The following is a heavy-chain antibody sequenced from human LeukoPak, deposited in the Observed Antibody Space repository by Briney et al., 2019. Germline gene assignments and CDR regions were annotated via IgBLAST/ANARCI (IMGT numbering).Heavy chain of an antibody. D-gene: IGHD3-9*01. J-gene: IGHJ5*02. CDR2: MNPNSGNT. Sequence: ASVKVSCKASGYTFTSYDINWVRQATGQGIEWMGWMNPNSGNTGYAQKFQGRVTITRNTSISTAYMELSSLRSEDTAVYYCARAPAYYDILTGYYPNWFDPWGQGTLVTVSS. V-gene: IGHV1-8*03. CDR1: GYTFTSYD. CDR3: ARAPAYYDILTGYYPNWFDP.